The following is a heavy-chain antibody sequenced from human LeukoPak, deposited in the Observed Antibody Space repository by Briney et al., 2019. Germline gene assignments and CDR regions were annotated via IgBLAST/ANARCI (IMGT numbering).Heavy chain of an antibody. CDR1: GFTFSSYW. CDR2: IKQDGSEK. Sequence: GGSLRLSCAASGFTFSSYWMSWVRQAPGKGLEWVANIKQDGSEKYYVDSVEGRFTISRDNAKNSLYLQMNSLRAEDTAVYYCARVGDRYDFWSGYLFPPYYYYGMDVWGQGTTVTVSS. D-gene: IGHD3-3*01. V-gene: IGHV3-7*03. J-gene: IGHJ6*02. CDR3: ARVGDRYDFWSGYLFPPYYYYGMDV.